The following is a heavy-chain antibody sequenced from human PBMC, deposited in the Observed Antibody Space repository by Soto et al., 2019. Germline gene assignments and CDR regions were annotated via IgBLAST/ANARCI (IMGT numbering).Heavy chain of an antibody. J-gene: IGHJ5*02. V-gene: IGHV5-51*01. D-gene: IGHD1-1*01. CDR1: GYNFTSYW. CDR3: AKPRRIAAGGTAWFDP. Sequence: PGESLKISCKTSGYNFTSYWIGWVRQMPRKGLEWMGIIYPGDSNTKYSPSFRGQVTISADKSITTAYLQWRSLKASDTAMYYCAKPRRIAAGGTAWFDPWGQGTLVTVSS. CDR2: IYPGDSNT.